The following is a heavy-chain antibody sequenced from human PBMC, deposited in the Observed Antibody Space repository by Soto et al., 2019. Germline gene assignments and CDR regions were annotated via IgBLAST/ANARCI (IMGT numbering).Heavy chain of an antibody. CDR2: IKSKTDGGTT. D-gene: IGHD3-22*01. Sequence: LRLSCAASGFTFSNAWMNWVRQAPGKGLEWVGRIKSKTDGGTTDYAAPVKGRFTISRDDSKNTLYLQMNSLKTEDTAVYYCTTDPYYYDSSGYYPFDSWGQGTLVTVSS. CDR1: GFTFSNAW. CDR3: TTDPYYYDSSGYYPFDS. J-gene: IGHJ4*02. V-gene: IGHV3-15*07.